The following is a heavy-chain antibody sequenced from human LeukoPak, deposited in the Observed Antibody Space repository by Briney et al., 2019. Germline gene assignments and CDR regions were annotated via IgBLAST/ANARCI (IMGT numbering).Heavy chain of an antibody. CDR1: GFTFTSSA. CDR3: ATDDVTTGTKTALGY. CDR2: IVVGSGNT. V-gene: IGHV1-58*01. Sequence: SVKVSCKASGFTFTSSAVQWVRQARGQGLEWIGWIVVGSGNTNYAQKFQERVTVNRDMSTSTAYMELSSLRSEDTAVCYCATDDVTTGTKTALGYWGQGTLVTVSS. D-gene: IGHD1-1*01. J-gene: IGHJ4*02.